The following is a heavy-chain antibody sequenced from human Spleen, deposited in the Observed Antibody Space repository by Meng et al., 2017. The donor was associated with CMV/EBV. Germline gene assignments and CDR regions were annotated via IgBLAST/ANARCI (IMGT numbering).Heavy chain of an antibody. J-gene: IGHJ5*02. V-gene: IGHV4-31*01. CDR3: TRANQLLYWFDP. CDR1: GDSITSGGYY. D-gene: IGHD2-2*01. Sequence: SETLSLTCTVSGDSITSGGYYWTWIRQQPGRGLEWVGYIYYSAYTYYNPSLKSQVSISIDTTKNQFSLKLRSVTAADTAVYYCTRANQLLYWFDPWGQGTPVTVSS. CDR2: IYYSAYT.